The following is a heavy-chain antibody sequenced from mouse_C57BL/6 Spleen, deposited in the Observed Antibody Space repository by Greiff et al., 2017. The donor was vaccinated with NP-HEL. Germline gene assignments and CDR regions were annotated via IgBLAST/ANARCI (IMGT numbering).Heavy chain of an antibody. V-gene: IGHV1-69*01. CDR1: GYTFTSYW. D-gene: IGHD2-4*01. Sequence: QVQLQQPGAELVMPGASVKLSCKASGYTFTSYWMHWVKQRPGQGLEWIGELDPSDSYTNYNQKFKGKSTLTVDKSSSTAYMQLSSLTSEDSAVYYCARRNYDYDGFAYWGQGTLVTVSA. CDR2: LDPSDSYT. CDR3: ARRNYDYDGFAY. J-gene: IGHJ3*01.